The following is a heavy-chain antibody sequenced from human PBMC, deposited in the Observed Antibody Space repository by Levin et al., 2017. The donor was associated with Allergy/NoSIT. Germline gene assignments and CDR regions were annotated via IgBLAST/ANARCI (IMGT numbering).Heavy chain of an antibody. J-gene: IGHJ4*02. Sequence: LSLTCAASGFTFDDYTMHWVRQAPGKGLEWVSLISWDGGSTYYADSVKGRFTISRDNSKNSLYLQMNSLRTEDTALYYCAKDMSRGPLDYYDILTGYYRGSYFDYWGQGTLVTVSS. D-gene: IGHD3-9*01. CDR1: GFTFDDYT. V-gene: IGHV3-43*01. CDR3: AKDMSRGPLDYYDILTGYYRGSYFDY. CDR2: ISWDGGST.